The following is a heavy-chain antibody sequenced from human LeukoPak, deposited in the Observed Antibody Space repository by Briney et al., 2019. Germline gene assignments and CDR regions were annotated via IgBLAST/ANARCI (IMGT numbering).Heavy chain of an antibody. CDR1: GFAFGSYT. J-gene: IGHJ3*01. Sequence: GGSLRLSCAASGFAFGSYTMIWVRQAPGKGLEWVSSISSNTRDIYYTDSVKGRFTISRDNAKNSLYLQLNSLRAEDTALYYCARDTHYYGSGSPAFDLWGRGTMVTVSS. CDR3: ARDTHYYGSGSPAFDL. CDR2: ISSNTRDI. V-gene: IGHV3-21*01. D-gene: IGHD3-10*01.